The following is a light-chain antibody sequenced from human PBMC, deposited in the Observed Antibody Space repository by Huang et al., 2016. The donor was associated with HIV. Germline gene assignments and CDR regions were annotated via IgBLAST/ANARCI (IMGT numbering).Light chain of an antibody. V-gene: IGKV3-15*01. CDR1: RSVSTN. CDR2: GSS. Sequence: EIVMTQSPATLSVSPGQRATLSCRANRSVSTNLAWYQQRHGQAPRLLIVGSSTRAPGIPARFSGSGSGTDFSLTISSLQSEDFALYYCHQYNNWLLSFGGGTRV. J-gene: IGKJ4*01. CDR3: HQYNNWLLS.